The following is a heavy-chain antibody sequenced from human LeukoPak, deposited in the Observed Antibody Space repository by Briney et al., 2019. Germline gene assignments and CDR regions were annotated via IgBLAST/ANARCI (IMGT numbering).Heavy chain of an antibody. D-gene: IGHD1-26*01. CDR1: GGTFSSYA. J-gene: IGHJ6*03. Sequence: GASVKVSCKASGGTFSSYAISWVRQAPAQGLGWMGGIIPIFGTANYAQKFQGRVTITTDESTSTAYMELSSLRSEETAAYYCASRGGNYVDYYYIDVWGKGTTVTVSS. V-gene: IGHV1-69*05. CDR3: ASRGGNYVDYYYIDV. CDR2: IIPIFGTA.